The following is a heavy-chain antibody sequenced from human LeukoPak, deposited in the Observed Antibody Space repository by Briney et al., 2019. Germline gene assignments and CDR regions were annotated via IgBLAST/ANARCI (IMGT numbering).Heavy chain of an antibody. CDR1: GYTFTGYY. J-gene: IGHJ3*02. CDR3: ARIVVGAPSRDAFDI. V-gene: IGHV1-2*02. D-gene: IGHD1-26*01. Sequence: ASVKVSCKASGYTFTGYYMHWVRQAPGQGLEGMGWINPNSGVTNYAQTFQGRVTMTRDTSISTAYMELSRLRSDDTAVYYCARIVVGAPSRDAFDIWGQGTMVTVSS. CDR2: INPNSGVT.